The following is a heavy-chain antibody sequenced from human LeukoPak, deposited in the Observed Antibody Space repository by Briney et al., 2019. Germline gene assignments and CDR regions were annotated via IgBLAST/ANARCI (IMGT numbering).Heavy chain of an antibody. J-gene: IGHJ3*02. V-gene: IGHV3-21*01. D-gene: IGHD3-22*01. CDR2: ISSSSSYI. CDR1: GFTFSSYS. Sequence: GGSLRLSCAASGFTFSSYSMNWDRQAPGKGLEWVSSISSSSSYIYYADSEKGRFPISRYNAKNSLYLQMHSLRAEDTAVYYCARDMYYYDSSGQTLDAFDIWGQGTMVTVSS. CDR3: ARDMYYYDSSGQTLDAFDI.